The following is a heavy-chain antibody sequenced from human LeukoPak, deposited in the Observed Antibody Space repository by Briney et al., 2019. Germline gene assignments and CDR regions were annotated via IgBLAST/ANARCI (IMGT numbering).Heavy chain of an antibody. CDR3: ARDQNFYDTTGEGYFQH. D-gene: IGHD3-22*01. J-gene: IGHJ1*01. CDR2: IKRDGSEE. V-gene: IGHV3-7*01. CDR1: GFNFSSYW. Sequence: GGSLRLSCGVSGFNFSSYWMSWVRQAPGKGLEWVAKIKRDGSEEYYVDSVKGRFTTSRDNAKKSLYLQMNSLRAEDTALYYCARDQNFYDTTGEGYFQHWGQGTLVTVSS.